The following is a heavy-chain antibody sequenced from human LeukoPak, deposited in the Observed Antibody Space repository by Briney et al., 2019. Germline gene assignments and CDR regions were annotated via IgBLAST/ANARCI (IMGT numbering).Heavy chain of an antibody. CDR3: AEVGMATTPGY. Sequence: GGSLRLSCAASGFTVSRNYMSWVRQAPGKGLEWVSVIYSGGSTYYADSVKGRFTISRDNSKNTLYLQMNSLRAGDTAVYYCAEVGMATTPGYWGQGTLVTASS. V-gene: IGHV3-66*01. J-gene: IGHJ4*02. CDR2: IYSGGST. D-gene: IGHD5-24*01. CDR1: GFTVSRNY.